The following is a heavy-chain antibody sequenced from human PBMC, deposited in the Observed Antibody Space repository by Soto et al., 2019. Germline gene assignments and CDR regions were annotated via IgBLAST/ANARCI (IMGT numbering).Heavy chain of an antibody. CDR3: ARSTSLTAFDI. D-gene: IGHD2-2*01. CDR1: GGSISSGGYY. Sequence: SETLSLTCTVSGGSISSGGYYWSWIRQHPGKGLEWIGYIYYSGSTYYNPSLRSRVTISVDTSKNQFSLKLSSVTAADTAVYYCARSTSLTAFDIWGQGTMVTVAS. CDR2: IYYSGST. J-gene: IGHJ3*02. V-gene: IGHV4-31*03.